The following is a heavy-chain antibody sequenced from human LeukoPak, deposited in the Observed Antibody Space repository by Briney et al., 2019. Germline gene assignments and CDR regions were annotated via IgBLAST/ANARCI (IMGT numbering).Heavy chain of an antibody. V-gene: IGHV3-49*03. Sequence: GGSLRLSCTASGFTFGDYAMSWFRQAPGKGLEWVGFIRNKAYGGTTEYAASVKGRFTISRDDSKSIAYLQMNGLKTEDTAVYYCSREAGDCSTTSCDYNYYYMDVWGKGTTVTVSS. CDR1: GFTFGDYA. CDR2: IRNKAYGGTT. D-gene: IGHD2-2*01. J-gene: IGHJ6*03. CDR3: SREAGDCSTTSCDYNYYYMDV.